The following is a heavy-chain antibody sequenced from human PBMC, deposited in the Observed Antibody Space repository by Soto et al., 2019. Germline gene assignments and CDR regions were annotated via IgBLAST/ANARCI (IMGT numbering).Heavy chain of an antibody. CDR3: ARDLAAGDF. V-gene: IGHV1-46*01. CDR2: INPNGGST. J-gene: IGHJ4*02. Sequence: QVQLVQSGAEVKKPGASVKVSCKASGYILINYYIHWVRQAPGQGLEWIGIINPNGGSTNYAQKFRGRVTLARDTSTSTVYMDLSSLRSEDTAMYYCARDLAAGDFWGQGTLVTVSS. CDR1: GYILINYY. D-gene: IGHD6-13*01.